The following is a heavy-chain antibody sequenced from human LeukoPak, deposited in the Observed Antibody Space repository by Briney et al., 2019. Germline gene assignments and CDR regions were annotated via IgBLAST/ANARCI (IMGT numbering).Heavy chain of an antibody. J-gene: IGHJ4*02. Sequence: GGSLRLSCAASGFTFSSYSMNWVRQAPGKGLEWISYITPSSSSIYYADSVRGRFTTSRDNAKNSMYLQMNSLRTEDTAVYYCARAPLLYFDWCYFDYWGQGTLVTVSS. CDR2: ITPSSSSI. CDR1: GFTFSSYS. CDR3: ARAPLLYFDWCYFDY. V-gene: IGHV3-48*01. D-gene: IGHD3-9*01.